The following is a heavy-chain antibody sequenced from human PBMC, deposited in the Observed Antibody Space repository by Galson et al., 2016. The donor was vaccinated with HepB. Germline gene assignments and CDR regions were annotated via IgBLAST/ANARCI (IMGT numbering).Heavy chain of an antibody. V-gene: IGHV1-3*01. CDR1: GYPFTRYA. CDR3: ARDWAPYCGGDCYFSY. CDR2: INVGNGDT. D-gene: IGHD2-21*02. Sequence: SVKVSCKASGYPFTRYAIHWVRQAPGQRLEWMGWINVGNGDTKYSQKFQGGVTFIRDTSATTAYMEMSSLRSGDTAVYFCARDWAPYCGGDCYFSYWGQGTLVTVSS. J-gene: IGHJ4*02.